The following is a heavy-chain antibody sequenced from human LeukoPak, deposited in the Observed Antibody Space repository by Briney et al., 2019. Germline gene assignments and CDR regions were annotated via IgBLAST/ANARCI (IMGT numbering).Heavy chain of an antibody. D-gene: IGHD4-11*01. CDR3: ARGSPTVTSIYKYYYMDV. J-gene: IGHJ6*03. Sequence: GGSLRLSCAASGFTVSSNYMSWVRQAPGKGLEYVSVLYHDGGTYSADSVRGRFTISRDNFKNTMYLQMNSLRAEDTAVYYCARGSPTVTSIYKYYYMDVWGKGTMVTVSS. CDR2: LYHDGGT. CDR1: GFTVSSNY. V-gene: IGHV3-53*01.